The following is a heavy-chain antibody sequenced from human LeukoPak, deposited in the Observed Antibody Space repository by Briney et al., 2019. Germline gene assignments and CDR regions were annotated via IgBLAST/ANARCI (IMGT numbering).Heavy chain of an antibody. Sequence: GGSLRLSCAASGFTFSSYSMNWVRQAPGKGLVWVSRINSDGSITTYADSVKGRFTISRDNSKNTLYLQMNSLRDEDTALYYCAKAGIGVVGYFDYWGQGTPVTVSS. J-gene: IGHJ4*02. CDR1: GFTFSSYS. D-gene: IGHD6-19*01. V-gene: IGHV3-74*01. CDR2: INSDGSIT. CDR3: AKAGIGVVGYFDY.